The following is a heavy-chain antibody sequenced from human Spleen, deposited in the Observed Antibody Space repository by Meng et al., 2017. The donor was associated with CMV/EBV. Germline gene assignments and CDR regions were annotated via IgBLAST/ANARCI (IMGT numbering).Heavy chain of an antibody. J-gene: IGHJ4*02. Sequence: GGSLRLSCVASGFTFSSYWMHWVRQAPGKGLVWVGSIRIKAYGGTTEYAASVRGRFTISRDESKSIAYLQMDSLKTEDTAMYYCSRDLGGNYSPFDYWGQGTLVTVSS. V-gene: IGHV3-49*04. CDR3: SRDLGGNYSPFDY. CDR1: GFTFSSYW. CDR2: IRIKAYGGTT. D-gene: IGHD1-7*01.